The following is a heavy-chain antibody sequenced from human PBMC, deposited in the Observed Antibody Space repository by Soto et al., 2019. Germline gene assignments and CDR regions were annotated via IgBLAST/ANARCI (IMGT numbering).Heavy chain of an antibody. CDR2: IYPGDSDA. CDR3: ARVPRGEWFQPFDP. Sequence: EVQLVQSGAEVKKPGESLKISCKGSGYSFSTFWIGWVRQMPGKGLEWMGIIYPGDSDARYSPSFRGQVTISADKSISTAYLQWSSLKPSDTAIYYCARVPRGEWFQPFDPWGQGTLVTVSA. CDR1: GYSFSTFW. J-gene: IGHJ5*02. V-gene: IGHV5-51*03. D-gene: IGHD3-3*01.